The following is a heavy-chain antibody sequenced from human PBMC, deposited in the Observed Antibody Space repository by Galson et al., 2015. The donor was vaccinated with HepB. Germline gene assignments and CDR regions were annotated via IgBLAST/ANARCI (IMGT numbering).Heavy chain of an antibody. CDR1: GYTFTSYD. D-gene: IGHD2-15*01. J-gene: IGHJ6*03. V-gene: IGHV1-18*01. CDR3: ARVLGQGVLYYYYYMDV. Sequence: SVKVSCKASGYTFTSYDISWVRQAPGQGLEWMGWISAYNGNTNYAQKLQGRVTMTTDTSTSTAYMELRSLRSDDTAVYYCARVLGQGVLYYYYYMDVWGKGTTVTVSS. CDR2: ISAYNGNT.